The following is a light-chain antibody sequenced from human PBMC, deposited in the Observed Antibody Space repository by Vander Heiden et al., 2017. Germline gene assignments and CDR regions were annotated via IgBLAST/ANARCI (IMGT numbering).Light chain of an antibody. CDR1: GSDVGSYNL. CDR2: EGS. V-gene: IGLV2-23*01. Sequence: SITSSCTRTGSDVGSYNLVSWYQQHPGKAPKRMIYEGSTRPSGVSNRFSGSKSGNTASLTIAGLQAEEEADYYCCSYAGSRTYVVFGGGTKLTVL. CDR3: CSYAGSRTYVV. J-gene: IGLJ2*01.